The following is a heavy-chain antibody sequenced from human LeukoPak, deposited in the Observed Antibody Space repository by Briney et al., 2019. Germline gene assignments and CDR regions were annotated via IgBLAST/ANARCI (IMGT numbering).Heavy chain of an antibody. CDR3: ASLFADFWSGYNFNWFDP. Sequence: SVKVSCKASGGTFSSYAISWVRQAPRQGLEWMGGIIPIFGTANYAQKFQGRVTITADESTSTAYMELSSLRSEDTAVYYCASLFADFWSGYNFNWFDPWGQGTLVTVSS. D-gene: IGHD3-3*01. CDR1: GGTFSSYA. CDR2: IIPIFGTA. V-gene: IGHV1-69*13. J-gene: IGHJ5*02.